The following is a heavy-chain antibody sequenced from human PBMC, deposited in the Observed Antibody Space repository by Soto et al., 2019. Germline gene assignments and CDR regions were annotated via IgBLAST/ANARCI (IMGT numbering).Heavy chain of an antibody. Sequence: ASVKVSCKASGYTFTGYYMPWVRQAPGQGLEGMGWINPNSGGTNYAQKFQGWVTMTRDTSISTAYMELSRLRSDDTAVYYCARDRRDGYCTNGVCENWFDPWGQGTLVTVSS. V-gene: IGHV1-2*04. CDR2: INPNSGGT. D-gene: IGHD2-8*01. CDR3: ARDRRDGYCTNGVCENWFDP. J-gene: IGHJ5*02. CDR1: GYTFTGYY.